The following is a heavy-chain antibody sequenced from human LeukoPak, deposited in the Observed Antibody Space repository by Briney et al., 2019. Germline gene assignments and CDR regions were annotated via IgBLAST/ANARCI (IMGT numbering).Heavy chain of an antibody. CDR3: SREMYYYQSSAYYPPYFCDC. CDR1: GGSISSGGHY. J-gene: IGHJ4*02. D-gene: IGHD3-22*01. CDR2: MYDSRFT. Sequence: SQTLSLTCTVSGGSISSGGHYWSWTRQHPGKGLEWIGCMYDSRFTYYNPSLESRVTISVDSSKNQLSLKLSSVSAEDTAVYYCSREMYYYQSSAYYPPYFCDCWGQGTLVTVSS. V-gene: IGHV4-31*03.